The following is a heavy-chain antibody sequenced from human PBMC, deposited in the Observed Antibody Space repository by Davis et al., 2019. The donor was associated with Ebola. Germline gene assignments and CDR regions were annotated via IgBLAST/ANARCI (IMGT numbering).Heavy chain of an antibody. CDR1: GGSFSGYY. Sequence: GSLRLSCAVYGGSFSGYYWSWIRQPPGKGLEWFGEINHSGSTNYNPSLKSRVTISVDTSKNQFSLKLSSVTAADTAVYYCARGEYSGYDWNYYYYYGMDVWGQGTTVTVSS. V-gene: IGHV4-34*01. D-gene: IGHD5-12*01. CDR3: ARGEYSGYDWNYYYYYGMDV. J-gene: IGHJ6*02. CDR2: INHSGST.